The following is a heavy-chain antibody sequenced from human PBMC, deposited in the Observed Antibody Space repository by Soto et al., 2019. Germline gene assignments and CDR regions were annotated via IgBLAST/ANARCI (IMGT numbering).Heavy chain of an antibody. CDR1: GGTFSSYA. CDR3: ASSAAAGTPPGGFDP. V-gene: IGHV1-69*01. Sequence: QVQLVQSGAEVKKPGSSVKVSCKASGGTFSSYAISWVRQAPGQGLEWMGGIIPIFGTANYAQKFQGRVTITADESTSTAYMELSSLRSEDTVVYYCASSAAAGTPPGGFDPWGQGTLVTVSS. CDR2: IIPIFGTA. D-gene: IGHD6-13*01. J-gene: IGHJ5*02.